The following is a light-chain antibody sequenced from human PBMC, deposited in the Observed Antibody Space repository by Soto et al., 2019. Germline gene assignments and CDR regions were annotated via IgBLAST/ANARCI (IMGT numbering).Light chain of an antibody. J-gene: IGLJ3*02. CDR1: RGNVGGYNY. CDR2: DVN. Sequence: QSALTQPRSVSGSPGQSVTIPATGTRGNVGGYNYVSWYQQHPGKAPKLMIYDVNKRPSGVPDRFSGSKSGNTASLTISGLQADDEADYYCCSYAGSFTWVFGGGTKLTVL. V-gene: IGLV2-11*01. CDR3: CSYAGSFTWV.